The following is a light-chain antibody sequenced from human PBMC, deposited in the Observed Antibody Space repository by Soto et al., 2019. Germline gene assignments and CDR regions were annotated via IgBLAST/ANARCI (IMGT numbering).Light chain of an antibody. CDR2: HAS. J-gene: IGKJ2*01. CDR1: QGISSA. V-gene: IGKV1-13*02. CDR3: QQSFTTLGT. Sequence: RFTKSPSSLSASVGDRVTITCRASQGISSALAWYQQKPGKAPKLLISHASSLESGVPSRFSGSGSGTDFTLTISSLQPEDFATYHCQQSFTTLGTFGPGTKVDIK.